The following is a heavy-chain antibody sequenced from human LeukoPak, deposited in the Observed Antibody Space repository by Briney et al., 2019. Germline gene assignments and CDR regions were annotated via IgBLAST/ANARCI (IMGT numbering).Heavy chain of an antibody. V-gene: IGHV3-48*03. CDR2: ISSSGSTI. D-gene: IGHD4/OR15-4a*01. CDR3: ARVVGVPTAPNWFDP. J-gene: IGHJ5*02. CDR1: GVTFSSYE. Sequence: GGSLRLSCAASGVTFSSYEMNWVRQAPGEGVEWVSYISSSGSTIYYADSVKGGFTISRENAKNSLYLQMNSLRAEDTAVYYCARVVGVPTAPNWFDPWGQGTLVTVSS.